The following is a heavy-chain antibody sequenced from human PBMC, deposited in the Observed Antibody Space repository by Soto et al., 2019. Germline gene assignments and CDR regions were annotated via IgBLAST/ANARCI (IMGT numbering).Heavy chain of an antibody. V-gene: IGHV3-23*01. Sequence: GGSLRLSCAASGFTFSSYAMSGVRQAPGEGLEWVSVLSGSGCTTYYPDSVKDRFTISRGNSKNTLYLHMSSLRAEDTDVYDCAKDQTPAYSSPPAYFDYWGQGTLVTVSS. CDR2: LSGSGCTT. D-gene: IGHD6-13*01. CDR3: AKDQTPAYSSPPAYFDY. J-gene: IGHJ4*02. CDR1: GFTFSSYA.